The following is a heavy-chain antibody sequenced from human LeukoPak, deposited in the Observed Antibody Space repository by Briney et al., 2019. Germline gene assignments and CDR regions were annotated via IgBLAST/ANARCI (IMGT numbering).Heavy chain of an antibody. CDR3: ARRSPPYYYDSSGYCDY. J-gene: IGHJ4*02. Sequence: PSETLSLTCTVSGGSISSYYWSWIRQPPGKGLEWIGYIYYSGSTNYNPSLKSRVTISVDTSKNQFSLKLSSVTAADTAVYYCARRSPPYYYDSSGYCDYWGQGTLVTVSS. CDR1: GGSISSYY. V-gene: IGHV4-59*01. D-gene: IGHD3-22*01. CDR2: IYYSGST.